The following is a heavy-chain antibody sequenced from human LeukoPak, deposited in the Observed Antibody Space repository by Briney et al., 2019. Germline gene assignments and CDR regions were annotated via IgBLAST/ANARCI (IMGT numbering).Heavy chain of an antibody. D-gene: IGHD3-22*01. V-gene: IGHV1-18*01. CDR1: GYTFTSYG. CDR3: ARYCYDSSGYPSEYFQH. CDR2: ISAYNGNT. J-gene: IGHJ1*01. Sequence: ASVKVSCKASGYTFTSYGISWVRQAPGQGLEWMGWISAYNGNTNYAQKLQGRVTMTTDTSTSTAYMELRSLRSDDTAVYYCARYCYDSSGYPSEYFQHWGQGTLVTVSS.